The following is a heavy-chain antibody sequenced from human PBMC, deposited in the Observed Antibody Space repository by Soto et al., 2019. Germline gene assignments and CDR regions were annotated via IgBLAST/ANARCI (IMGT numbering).Heavy chain of an antibody. J-gene: IGHJ6*02. Sequence: EVQLLESGGGLVQPGGSLRLSCAASGFTFSSYAMSWVRQAPGKGLEWVSAISGSGGSTYYADSVKGRFTISRDNSKNTLYLQMNSLRAEDTAVYYCAKWSSGSYPIHYYYYYGMDVLGQGTTVTVSS. V-gene: IGHV3-23*01. CDR3: AKWSSGSYPIHYYYYYGMDV. D-gene: IGHD1-26*01. CDR2: ISGSGGST. CDR1: GFTFSSYA.